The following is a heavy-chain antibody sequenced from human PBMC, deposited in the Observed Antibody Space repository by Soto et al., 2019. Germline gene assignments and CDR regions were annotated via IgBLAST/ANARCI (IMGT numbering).Heavy chain of an antibody. CDR3: ARRDPGTSVDY. D-gene: IGHD1-7*01. Sequence: QVQLQESGPGLVKPSGTLSLTCAVSGGSFTSNNWWTWVRQPPGQGLEWIGEIYRTGSTNYNPSLKSRVTISLDKLENQLALKVTSLTAADTAVYYCARRDPGTSVDYWGQGTLVTVSS. V-gene: IGHV4-4*02. CDR2: IYRTGST. J-gene: IGHJ4*02. CDR1: GGSFTSNNW.